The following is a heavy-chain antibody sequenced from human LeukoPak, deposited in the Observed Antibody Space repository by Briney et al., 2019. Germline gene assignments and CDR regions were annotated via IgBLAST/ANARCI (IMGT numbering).Heavy chain of an antibody. J-gene: IGHJ4*02. CDR2: ISSSSSYI. CDR1: GFTFSSYS. D-gene: IGHD3-22*01. V-gene: IGHV3-21*01. CDR3: ARDMTCYYDSSGYYSGY. Sequence: GGSLRLSCAASGFTFSSYSMNWVRQAPGKGLEWVSSISSSSSYIYYADSVKGRLTISRDNAKNSLYLQMNSLRAEDTAVYYCARDMTCYYDSSGYYSGYWGQGTLVTVSS.